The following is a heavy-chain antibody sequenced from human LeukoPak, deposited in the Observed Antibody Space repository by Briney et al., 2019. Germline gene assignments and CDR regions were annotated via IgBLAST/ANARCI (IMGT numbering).Heavy chain of an antibody. CDR3: AREGSYGDCLTLDF. CDR1: GYTVSSYA. V-gene: IGHV1-18*04. Sequence: GASVMVSCKTSGYTVSSYAITWLRQNPGQGLVWMGWIRAYNDDTNYAQNFQARVAMTADTSTKTVYMELRSLTSDDTAVYFCAREGSYGDCLTLDFWGQGTLVTVSS. CDR2: IRAYNDDT. J-gene: IGHJ4*02. D-gene: IGHD2-21*02.